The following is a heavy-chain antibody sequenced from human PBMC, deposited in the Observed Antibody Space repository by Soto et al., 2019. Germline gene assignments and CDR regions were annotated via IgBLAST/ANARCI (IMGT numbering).Heavy chain of an antibody. J-gene: IGHJ6*02. Sequence: ASVKVSCKASGYTFTSYGISWVRQAPGQGLEWMGWISAYNGNTNYAQKLQGRVTMTTDTSTSTAYMELRSLRSDDTAVYYCARGAYGTKYYYGMDVWGQGTTVTVSS. CDR2: ISAYNGNT. CDR3: ARGAYGTKYYYGMDV. D-gene: IGHD1-1*01. V-gene: IGHV1-18*01. CDR1: GYTFTSYG.